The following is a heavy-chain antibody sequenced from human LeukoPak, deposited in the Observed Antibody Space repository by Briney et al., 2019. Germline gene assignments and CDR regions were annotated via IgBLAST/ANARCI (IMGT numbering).Heavy chain of an antibody. J-gene: IGHJ4*02. CDR1: GFTFDDYA. D-gene: IGHD3-22*01. Sequence: GGSLRLSCAASGFTFDDYAMHWVRHAPGKGLEWVSLISWDGGSTYYADSVKGRFTISRDNSKNSLYLQMNSLRAEDTALYYCAKDSYYDSSGYPDYWGQGTLVTVSS. CDR3: AKDSYYDSSGYPDY. V-gene: IGHV3-43D*03. CDR2: ISWDGGST.